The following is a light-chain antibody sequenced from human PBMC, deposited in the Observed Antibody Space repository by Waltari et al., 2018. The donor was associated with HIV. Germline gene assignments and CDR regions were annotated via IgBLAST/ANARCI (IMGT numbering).Light chain of an antibody. CDR3: CAYGGSSNWV. CDR1: RRDVVSYTL. Sequence: SALTHPASVSGSPGQSITISCPGSRRDVVSYTLAPWYQQHPGKAPQLMIFEGINRTSRVSKRFSGSKAGKTASLTTSGLQAEDEGDNYCCAYGGSSNWVFGGGTKRTVL. CDR2: EGI. J-gene: IGLJ3*02. V-gene: IGLV2-23*01.